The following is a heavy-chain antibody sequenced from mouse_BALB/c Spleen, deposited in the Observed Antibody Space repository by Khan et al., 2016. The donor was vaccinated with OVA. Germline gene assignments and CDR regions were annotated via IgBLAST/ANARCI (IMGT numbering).Heavy chain of an antibody. CDR2: IRYDGNS. V-gene: IGHV3-6*02. J-gene: IGHJ3*01. Sequence: VQLKESGPGLVKPSQSLSLTCSVTGYSITSGYFWNWIRQFPGNKLEWMGYIRYDGNSNYNPSFKNRISITRDTSTNQFFLQLNSVTPEDTATYYCARGGSSGPAWFAYWGQGTLVTVSA. CDR1: GYSITSGYF. D-gene: IGHD3-1*01. CDR3: ARGGSSGPAWFAY.